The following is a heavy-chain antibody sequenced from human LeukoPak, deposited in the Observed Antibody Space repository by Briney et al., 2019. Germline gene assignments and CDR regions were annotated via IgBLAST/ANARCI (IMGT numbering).Heavy chain of an antibody. CDR1: GFTVSSNY. Sequence: PGGSLRLSCAASGFTVSSNYMSWVRQAPGKGLEWVSVIYSGGSTYYADSVKGRFTISRDNSKNTLYLQMNSLRAEDTAVYYCARQNDYDDPFDYWGQGTLVTVSS. V-gene: IGHV3-53*01. J-gene: IGHJ4*02. D-gene: IGHD4-17*01. CDR3: ARQNDYDDPFDY. CDR2: IYSGGST.